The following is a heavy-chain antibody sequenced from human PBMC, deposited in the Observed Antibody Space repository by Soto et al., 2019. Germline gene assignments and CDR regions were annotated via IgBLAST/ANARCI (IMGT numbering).Heavy chain of an antibody. D-gene: IGHD6-19*01. CDR2: ISWNSGST. V-gene: IGHV3-9*01. J-gene: IGHJ4*02. Sequence: GGSLRLSCAASGFTFDDYAMHWVRQAPGKGLEWVSGISWNSGSTGYADSVKGRFTISRDNAKNSLYLQMNSLRAEDTALYYCAKETGYSSGWYPDWGQGTLVTVSS. CDR3: AKETGYSSGWYPD. CDR1: GFTFDDYA.